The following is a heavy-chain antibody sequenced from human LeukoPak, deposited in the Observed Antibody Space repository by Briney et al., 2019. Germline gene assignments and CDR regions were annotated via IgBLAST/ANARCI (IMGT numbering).Heavy chain of an antibody. V-gene: IGHV4-34*01. Sequence: PSETLSLTCAVYGGSFSGYYWSWIRQPPGKGLEWIGEINHSGSTNYNPSLKSRVTISVDTSKNQFSLKLSSVTAADTAVYYCASGLWFDPWGQGTLVTVSS. J-gene: IGHJ5*02. CDR3: ASGLWFDP. CDR2: INHSGST. CDR1: GGSFSGYY.